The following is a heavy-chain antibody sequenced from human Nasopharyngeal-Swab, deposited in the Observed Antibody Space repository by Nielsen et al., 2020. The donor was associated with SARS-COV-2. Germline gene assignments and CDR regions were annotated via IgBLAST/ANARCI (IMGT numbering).Heavy chain of an antibody. CDR2: ISSSSSYI. V-gene: IGHV3-21*01. CDR3: ARAPQTTYYYDSSGYSYYFDY. D-gene: IGHD3-22*01. J-gene: IGHJ4*02. CDR1: GFTFSSYS. Sequence: GGSLRLSCAASGFTFSSYSMNWVRQAPGTGLEWVSSISSSSSYIYYADSVKGRFTISRDNAKNSLYLQMNSLRAEDTAVYYCARAPQTTYYYDSSGYSYYFDYWGQGTLVTVSS.